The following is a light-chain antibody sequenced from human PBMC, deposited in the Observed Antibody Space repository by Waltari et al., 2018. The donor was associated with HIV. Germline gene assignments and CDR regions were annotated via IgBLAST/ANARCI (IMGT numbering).Light chain of an antibody. Sequence: QSALTQPASVSGSPGQSITISCTGTSSDVGSYNLVSWYQQHPGKAPKLMIYEVSKRPSGVSNRFSGSKSGNTASLTISGLQAEDEADYYCCSYAGNSIYWVVGGGTKLTVL. V-gene: IGLV2-23*02. CDR2: EVS. CDR3: CSYAGNSIYWV. CDR1: SSDVGSYNL. J-gene: IGLJ3*02.